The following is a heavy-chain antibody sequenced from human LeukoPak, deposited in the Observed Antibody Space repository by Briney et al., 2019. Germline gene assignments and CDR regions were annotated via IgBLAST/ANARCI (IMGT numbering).Heavy chain of an antibody. CDR3: VVGKYAYYFDY. V-gene: IGHV4-4*07. Sequence: PSETLSLTCTVSGGSISSFYWSWIRQPAGKGLDWIGRIYPSGSTNYNPSLNSRVTMSVDTSKNRFSLKLTSVTAADTAVYYCVVGKYAYYFDYGGQGTLVTVSS. CDR1: GGSISSFY. CDR2: IYPSGST. D-gene: IGHD3-10*01. J-gene: IGHJ4*02.